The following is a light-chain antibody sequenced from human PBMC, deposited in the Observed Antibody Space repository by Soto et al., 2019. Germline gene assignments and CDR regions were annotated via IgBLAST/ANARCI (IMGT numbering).Light chain of an antibody. CDR3: QQYNNWPPTWT. CDR1: QSINSN. V-gene: IGKV3-15*01. Sequence: EIGMTQSPATLSLSPGERATLSCRASQSINSNLAWYQQKPGQAPRLFIFRASSRATGLPARFSGSGSGTEFTLTISSLQSEDFAVYYCQQYNNWPPTWTFGQGTKV. J-gene: IGKJ1*01. CDR2: RAS.